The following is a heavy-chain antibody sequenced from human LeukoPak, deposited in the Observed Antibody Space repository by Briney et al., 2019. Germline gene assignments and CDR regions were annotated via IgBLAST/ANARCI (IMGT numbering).Heavy chain of an antibody. CDR1: GFTFSNYW. D-gene: IGHD5-12*01. J-gene: IGHJ4*02. CDR2: INSDGSST. CDR3: ARDRRYTDFVY. V-gene: IGHV3-74*01. Sequence: SGGSLRLSCAASGFTFSNYWMHWVRQVPGKGLVWVSRINSDGSSTSYADSVKGRFTISRDNAKNTLYLQMNSLRAEDTAVYYCARDRRYTDFVYWGQGTLVTVSS.